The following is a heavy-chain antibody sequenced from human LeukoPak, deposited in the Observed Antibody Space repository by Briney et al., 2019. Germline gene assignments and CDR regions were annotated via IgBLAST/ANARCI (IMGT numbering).Heavy chain of an antibody. D-gene: IGHD1-26*01. V-gene: IGHV5-51*01. CDR3: ARRLGGTYSYAFDI. Sequence: GASLKISCKDSGYTFTSSWIAWVRQMPGKGLEWMGIIYPGDSDTRYSPSFQGQVTISSDKSISTAYLQWSSLKASDTAMYFCARRLGGTYSYAFDIWDQGTLVTVSS. J-gene: IGHJ3*02. CDR2: IYPGDSDT. CDR1: GYTFTSSW.